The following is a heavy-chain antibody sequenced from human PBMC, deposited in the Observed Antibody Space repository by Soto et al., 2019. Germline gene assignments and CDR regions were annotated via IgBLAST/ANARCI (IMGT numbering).Heavy chain of an antibody. Sequence: GGSLRLSCAASGFTFSSYGMHWVRQAPGKGLEWVAVIWYDGSNKYYADSVKGRFTISRDNSKNTLYLQMNSLRAEDTAVYYCARDRPSSSPSLPHYWGQGTLVTVSS. J-gene: IGHJ4*02. CDR1: GFTFSSYG. V-gene: IGHV3-33*01. CDR2: IWYDGSNK. CDR3: ARDRPSSSPSLPHY. D-gene: IGHD6-13*01.